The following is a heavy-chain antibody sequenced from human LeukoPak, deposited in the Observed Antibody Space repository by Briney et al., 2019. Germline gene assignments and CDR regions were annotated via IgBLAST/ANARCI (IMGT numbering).Heavy chain of an antibody. V-gene: IGHV1-18*01. CDR3: ARHYLGSGSEDY. D-gene: IGHD3-10*01. CDR1: GYSFSSFG. Sequence: ASVKVSCKAFGYSFSSFGITWVRQAPGQGLEWMGWISRHNGNTDYAQRFRGRVTLTIDTSTTTADMEVRDLIPDDTAVYYCARHYLGSGSEDYWGQGTLVSVSS. J-gene: IGHJ4*02. CDR2: ISRHNGNT.